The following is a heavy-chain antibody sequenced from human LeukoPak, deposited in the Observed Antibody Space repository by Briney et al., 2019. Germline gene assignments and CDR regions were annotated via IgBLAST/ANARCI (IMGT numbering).Heavy chain of an antibody. CDR1: GFTFSSYE. CDR3: ARDFSELGSLLDY. CDR2: ISSSGSTI. Sequence: GGSLRLSCAASGFTFSSYEMNWVRQAPGKGLEWVSYISSSGSTIYYADSVKGRFTISRDNAKNSLYLQMNSLRAEGTAVYYCARDFSELGSLLDYWGQGTLVTVSS. D-gene: IGHD7-27*01. V-gene: IGHV3-48*03. J-gene: IGHJ4*02.